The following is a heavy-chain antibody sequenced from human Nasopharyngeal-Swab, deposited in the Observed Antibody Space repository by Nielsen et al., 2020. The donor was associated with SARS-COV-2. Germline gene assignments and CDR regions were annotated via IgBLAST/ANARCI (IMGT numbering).Heavy chain of an antibody. Sequence: GGSLRLSCVASGYSFRTYGMSWVRQAPGKGLEWVAAIVGSGDISGSGGSTYYADSVKGRFTISRDNSKNTLSLQMNSLRAEDTALYYCAKGIAAAGSRCLDYWGQGTLVTVSS. V-gene: IGHV3-23*01. CDR1: GYSFRTYG. D-gene: IGHD6-13*01. CDR3: AKGIAAAGSRCLDY. J-gene: IGHJ4*02. CDR2: IVGSGDISGSGGST.